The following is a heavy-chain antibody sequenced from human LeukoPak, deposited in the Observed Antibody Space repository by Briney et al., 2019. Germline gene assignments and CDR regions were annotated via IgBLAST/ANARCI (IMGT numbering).Heavy chain of an antibody. CDR2: IYYSGST. V-gene: IGHV4-59*08. J-gene: IGHJ5*02. Sequence: KPSETLSLTCTVSGGSISSYYWSWIRQPPGKGLEWIGYIYYSGSTNYNPSLKSRVTISVDTSKNQFSLKLSSVTAADTAVYYCARQNSRYLVVPAASWFDPWGQGTLVTVSS. D-gene: IGHD2-2*01. CDR1: GGSISSYY. CDR3: ARQNSRYLVVPAASWFDP.